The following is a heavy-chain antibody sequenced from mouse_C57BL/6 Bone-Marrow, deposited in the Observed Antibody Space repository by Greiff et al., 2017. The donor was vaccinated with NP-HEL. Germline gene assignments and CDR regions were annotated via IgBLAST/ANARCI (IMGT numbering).Heavy chain of an antibody. CDR1: GYTFTSYG. J-gene: IGHJ2*01. Sequence: VQLQQSGAELARPGASVKLSCKASGYTFTSYGISWVKQRPGQGLEWIGEIYPRSGNTYYNEKFKGKATLTADKSSSTAYMELRSLTSEDSAVYFCARRITTVVATEDWGQGTTLTVA. V-gene: IGHV1-81*01. CDR3: ARRITTVVATED. D-gene: IGHD1-1*01. CDR2: IYPRSGNT.